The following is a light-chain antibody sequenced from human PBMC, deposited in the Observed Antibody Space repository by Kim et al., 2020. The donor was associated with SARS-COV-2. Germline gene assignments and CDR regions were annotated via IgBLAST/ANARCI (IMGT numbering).Light chain of an antibody. J-gene: IGLJ2*01. Sequence: RVTISCTGSSSNIGAGYDVHWYQQLPGTAPKLLIYGNSNRPSGVPDRFSGPKSGTSASLAITGLQAEDEADYYCQSYDSSLSGVLFGGGTQLTVL. CDR2: GNS. V-gene: IGLV1-40*01. CDR3: QSYDSSLSGVL. CDR1: SSNIGAGYD.